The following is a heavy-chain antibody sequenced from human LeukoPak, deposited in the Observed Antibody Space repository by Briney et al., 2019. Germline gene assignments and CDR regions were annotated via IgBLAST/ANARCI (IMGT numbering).Heavy chain of an antibody. V-gene: IGHV3-53*01. Sequence: QPGGSLRLSCAASGFSVSSSYMSWVRQAPGKGLEWVAVLYSGGYIYYADSVKGRFTISRDNAKNSLYLQMNSLRAEDTAVYYCASPLYYDTRGFYYQVFDWGQGTLVTVSS. CDR3: ASPLYYDTRGFYYQVFD. CDR1: GFSVSSSY. J-gene: IGHJ4*02. CDR2: LYSGGYI. D-gene: IGHD3-22*01.